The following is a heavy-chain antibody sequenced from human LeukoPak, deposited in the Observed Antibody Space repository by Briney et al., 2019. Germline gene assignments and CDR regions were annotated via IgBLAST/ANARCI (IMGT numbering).Heavy chain of an antibody. CDR1: GYTFTSYY. Sequence: ASVKISCKASGYTFTSYYMHWVRQAPGQVLEWMGIINPSGGSTSYAQKFQGRVTMTRDMSTSTVYMELSSLRSEDTAVYYCARGYGDYYMDVWGKGTTVTVSS. V-gene: IGHV1-46*01. J-gene: IGHJ6*03. D-gene: IGHD4-17*01. CDR3: ARGYGDYYMDV. CDR2: INPSGGST.